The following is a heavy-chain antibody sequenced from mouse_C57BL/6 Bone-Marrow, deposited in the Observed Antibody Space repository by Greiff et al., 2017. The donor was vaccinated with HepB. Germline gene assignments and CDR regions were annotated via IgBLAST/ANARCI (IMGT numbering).Heavy chain of an antibody. CDR1: GYAFSSSW. J-gene: IGHJ2*01. CDR2: IYPGDGDT. D-gene: IGHD2-4*01. V-gene: IGHV1-82*01. CDR3: ARWDYDYDGDY. Sequence: QVQLKQSGPELVKPGASVKISCKASGYAFSSSWMNWVKQRPGKGLEWIGRIYPGDGDTNYNGKFKGKATLTADKSSSTAYMQLSSLTSEDSAVYFCARWDYDYDGDYWGQGTTLTVSS.